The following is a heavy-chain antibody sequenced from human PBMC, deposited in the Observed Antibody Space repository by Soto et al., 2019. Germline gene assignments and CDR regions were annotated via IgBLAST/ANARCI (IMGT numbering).Heavy chain of an antibody. Sequence: EVQLLESGGGLVQPGGSLRLSCVASGYTFSNYAMSWVRQAPGKGMEWVSGISDSGGSTYHQDSVKGRFTISRDNSKNTLYLQMTSLRAEDTAVYYCAKDRLVLSYFYYAMDVWGQGTTVTVSS. CDR2: ISDSGGST. CDR3: AKDRLVLSYFYYAMDV. V-gene: IGHV3-23*01. CDR1: GYTFSNYA. J-gene: IGHJ6*02. D-gene: IGHD2-21*02.